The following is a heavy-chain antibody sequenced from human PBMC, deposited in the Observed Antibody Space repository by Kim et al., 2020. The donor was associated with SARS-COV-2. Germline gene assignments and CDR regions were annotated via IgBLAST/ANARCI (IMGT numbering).Heavy chain of an antibody. CDR3: AKDKSGSYGYGGNDY. Sequence: GGSLRLSCAASGFTFSSYGMHWVRQAPGKGLEWVAVISYDGSNKYYADSVKGRFTISRDNSKNTLYLQMNSLRAEDTAVYYCAKDKSGSYGYGGNDYWGQGTLAT. CDR1: GFTFSSYG. J-gene: IGHJ4*02. V-gene: IGHV3-30*18. CDR2: ISYDGSNK. D-gene: IGHD5-18*01.